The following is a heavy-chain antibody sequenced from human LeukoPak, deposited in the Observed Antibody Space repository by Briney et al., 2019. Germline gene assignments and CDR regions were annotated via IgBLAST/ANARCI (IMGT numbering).Heavy chain of an antibody. Sequence: GGSLRLSCAASGFTFSSYSMNWVRQAPGKGLEWVSYISSSSSTIYYADSVKGRFTISRDNAKNSLYLQMNSLRAEDTAVYYCARDPRSYYYDSSGSDAFDIWGQGTTVTVSS. J-gene: IGHJ3*02. CDR2: ISSSSSTI. CDR3: ARDPRSYYYDSSGSDAFDI. V-gene: IGHV3-48*04. D-gene: IGHD3-22*01. CDR1: GFTFSSYS.